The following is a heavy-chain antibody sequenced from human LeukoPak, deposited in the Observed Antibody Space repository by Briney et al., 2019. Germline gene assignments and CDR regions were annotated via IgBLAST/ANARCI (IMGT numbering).Heavy chain of an antibody. CDR2: INHSGST. CDR3: ARGLRGRDGYPTGRLRYFDY. CDR1: GGSFSGYY. J-gene: IGHJ4*02. D-gene: IGHD5-24*01. V-gene: IGHV4-34*01. Sequence: PSETLSLTCAVYGGSFSGYYWSWIRQPPGKGLEWIGEINHSGSTNYNPSLKSRVTISVDTSKNQFSLKLSSVTAADTAVYYCARGLRGRDGYPTGRLRYFDYWGQGTLVTVSS.